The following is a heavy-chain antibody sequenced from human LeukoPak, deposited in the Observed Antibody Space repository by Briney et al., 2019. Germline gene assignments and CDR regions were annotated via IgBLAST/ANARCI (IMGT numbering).Heavy chain of an antibody. D-gene: IGHD3-10*01. V-gene: IGHV1-18*01. CDR1: GYIFTSYG. Sequence: GASVKVSCKASGYIFTSYGMNWVRQAPGEGLEWMGWVTAYSGDTDYVQKFQGRVAMTTDTSTGTAYMELRSLRSDDTAIYYCARYLRPSYYGSTTPWWFDPWGQGTLVTVSS. J-gene: IGHJ5*02. CDR3: ARYLRPSYYGSTTPWWFDP. CDR2: VTAYSGDT.